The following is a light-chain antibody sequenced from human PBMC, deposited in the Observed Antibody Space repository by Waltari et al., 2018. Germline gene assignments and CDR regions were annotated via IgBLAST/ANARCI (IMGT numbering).Light chain of an antibody. Sequence: DIQMTQSPSTLSASVGDSVTITCRASQNINSWLAWYQQKPGKAPKLLIYKASSLETGVPSRFSGSESGTEFTLTINSLQPDDFATYYCQQYNSYHIFTFGPGTKVEI. CDR1: QNINSW. J-gene: IGKJ3*01. V-gene: IGKV1-5*03. CDR3: QQYNSYHIFT. CDR2: KAS.